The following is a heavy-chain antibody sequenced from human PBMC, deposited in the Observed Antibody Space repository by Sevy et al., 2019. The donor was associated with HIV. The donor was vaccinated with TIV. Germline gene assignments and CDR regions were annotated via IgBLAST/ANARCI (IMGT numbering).Heavy chain of an antibody. J-gene: IGHJ5*02. Sequence: GGSLRLSCTASGFTFSSYDMNWVRQAPGKGLEWVSKISSSGSSIYYADSVKGRCTISRDNAKNSLNLQMNSLRAEDKAVYYCTKNGGAFDNGFDAWGQGTLVTVSS. CDR3: TKNGGAFDNGFDA. D-gene: IGHD2-8*01. V-gene: IGHV3-48*03. CDR2: ISSSGSSI. CDR1: GFTFSSYD.